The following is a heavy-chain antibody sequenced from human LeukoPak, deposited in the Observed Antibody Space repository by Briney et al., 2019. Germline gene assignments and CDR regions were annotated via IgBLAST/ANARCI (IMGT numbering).Heavy chain of an antibody. CDR3: AKGRTAVRDTFDF. CDR2: MSGTTGTT. D-gene: IGHD1-1*01. CDR1: GFAFSSYS. Sequence: GGSLRLCCVASGFAFSSYSMSWVRQAPGKGLEWVSAMSGTTGTTAYADSVRGRFTISRDNSKNTLYLQMSSLRAEDTALYYCAKGRTAVRDTFDFWGQGTVVTVSS. V-gene: IGHV3-23*01. J-gene: IGHJ3*01.